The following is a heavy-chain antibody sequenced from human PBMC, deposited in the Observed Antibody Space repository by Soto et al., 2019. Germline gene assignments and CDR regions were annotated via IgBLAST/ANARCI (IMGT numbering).Heavy chain of an antibody. CDR2: ISYDGSNE. J-gene: IGHJ6*02. Sequence: QVQLVESGGGVVQPGRSLRLSCAASGFSFSSYGMHWVRQAPGKGLEWVALISYDGSNEDYADSVKGRFTISRDNSKKTLYLQMNSLRPEDTAVYYCAKDLEWLVLRYAMDVWGQGTTVTVSS. V-gene: IGHV3-30*18. CDR1: GFSFSSYG. D-gene: IGHD6-19*01. CDR3: AKDLEWLVLRYAMDV.